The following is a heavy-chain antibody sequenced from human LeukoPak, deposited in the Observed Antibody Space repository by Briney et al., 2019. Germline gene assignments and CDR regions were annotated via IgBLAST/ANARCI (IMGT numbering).Heavy chain of an antibody. CDR2: FDPEDGET. Sequence: ASVKVSCKVSGYTLTELSMHWVRQTPGKGLEWMGGFDPEDGETIYAQKFQGRVTMTEDTSTDTAYMELSTLRSEDTAVYYCATGGCISTSCLSGNWFDPWGQGTLVTVSS. CDR1: GYTLTELS. V-gene: IGHV1-24*01. J-gene: IGHJ5*02. D-gene: IGHD2-2*01. CDR3: ATGGCISTSCLSGNWFDP.